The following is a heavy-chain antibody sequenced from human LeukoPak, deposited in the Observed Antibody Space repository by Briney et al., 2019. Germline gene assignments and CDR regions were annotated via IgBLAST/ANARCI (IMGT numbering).Heavy chain of an antibody. V-gene: IGHV3-48*03. D-gene: IGHD3-10*02. CDR2: ISSSGSTI. CDR1: GLTFSSYE. J-gene: IGHJ6*04. CDR3: AELGITMIGGV. Sequence: GGSLRLSCTGSGLTFSSYEMNWVRQAPGKGLEWVSYISSSGSTIYYADSVKGRFTISRDNAKNSLYLQMNSLRAEDTAVYYCAELGITMIGGVWGKGTTVTISS.